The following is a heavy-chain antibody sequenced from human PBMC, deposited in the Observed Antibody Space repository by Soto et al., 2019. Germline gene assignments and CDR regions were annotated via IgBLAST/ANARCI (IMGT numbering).Heavy chain of an antibody. Sequence: QPPGKGLEWIGEINHSGSTNYNPSLKSRVTISVDTSKNQFSLKLSSVTAADTAVYYCARRVRFGELPAYYFDYWGQGTLVTVSS. CDR3: ARRVRFGELPAYYFDY. D-gene: IGHD3-10*01. J-gene: IGHJ4*02. V-gene: IGHV4-34*01. CDR2: INHSGST.